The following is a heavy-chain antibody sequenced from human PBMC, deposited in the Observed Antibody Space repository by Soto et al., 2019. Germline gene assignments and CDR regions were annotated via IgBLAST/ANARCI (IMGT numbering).Heavy chain of an antibody. CDR3: ARENVGSYHRHFDY. CDR1: GYTLLNFG. CDR2: ISAYKTNT. J-gene: IGHJ4*01. Sequence: QVPLEQSGAEVKKPGASVKVSCKASGYTLLNFGLSWVRQAPGQGLEWMGCISAYKTNTNYAQKFQGRVTMTTDTSTNPAFMELRGLRSDDTAFYYCARENVGSYHRHFDYWGQGTLVTVSS. V-gene: IGHV1-18*01. D-gene: IGHD1-26*01.